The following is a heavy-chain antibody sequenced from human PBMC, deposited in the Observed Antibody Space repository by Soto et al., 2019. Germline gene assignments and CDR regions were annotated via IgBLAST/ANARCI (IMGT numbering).Heavy chain of an antibody. CDR1: GYIFTNYW. CDR2: IYPGDSDT. D-gene: IGHD2-15*01. V-gene: IGHV5-51*01. CDR3: ARHPYGCYGAMYV. Sequence: VSLKLSGTGSGYIFTNYWIGWVRQMTGKGLEWMGIIYPGDSDTRYSPSFQGQVTISVDRSVSTAYLQWSSLKASDTAMYSCARHPYGCYGAMYVWGHGTTVTDSS. J-gene: IGHJ6*02.